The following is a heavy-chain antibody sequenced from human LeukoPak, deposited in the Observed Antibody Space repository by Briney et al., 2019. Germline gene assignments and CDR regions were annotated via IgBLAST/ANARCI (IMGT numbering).Heavy chain of an antibody. D-gene: IGHD3-10*01. V-gene: IGHV3-23*01. CDR2: ISGSGGST. J-gene: IGHJ4*02. Sequence: GGSLRLSCAASGFTFSSYGMSWVRQAPGKGLEWVSAISGSGGSTYYADSVKGRFTISRDNSKNTLYLQMNSLRAEDTAVYSCANHGVWFGELLSGFHCWGQGALVTVSS. CDR1: GFTFSSYG. CDR3: ANHGVWFGELLSGFHC.